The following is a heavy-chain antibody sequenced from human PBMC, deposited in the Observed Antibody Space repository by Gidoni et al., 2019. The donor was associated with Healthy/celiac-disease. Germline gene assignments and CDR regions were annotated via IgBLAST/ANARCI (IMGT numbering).Heavy chain of an antibody. J-gene: IGHJ4*02. CDR1: GYTFTSSG. CDR2: ISAYNSNT. D-gene: IGHD3-3*01. V-gene: IGHV1-18*01. CDR3: ARDRGYDFWSGYYRDY. Sequence: QVQLVQSGAEVKTPGASVQVSCKASGYTFTSSGIRWVRQAPGHGLEWMGWISAYNSNTNDAQKLQGRVTMTTDTSTSTAYMELRSLRSDDTAVYYCARDRGYDFWSGYYRDYWGQGTLVTVSS.